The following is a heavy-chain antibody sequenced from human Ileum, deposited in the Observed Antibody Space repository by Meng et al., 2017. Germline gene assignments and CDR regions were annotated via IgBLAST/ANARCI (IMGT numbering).Heavy chain of an antibody. CDR2: ISGSGSSI. J-gene: IGHJ5*02. Sequence: GSLRLSCAASGFTFSSYEMNWIRQAPGKGLEWISYISGSGSSIYYADSVKGRFTISRDNAEDSLFLQMNSLRAEDTAVYFCARKKPGTAHFDPWGQGTLVTVSS. V-gene: IGHV3-48*03. CDR1: GFTFSSYE. CDR3: ARKKPGTAHFDP.